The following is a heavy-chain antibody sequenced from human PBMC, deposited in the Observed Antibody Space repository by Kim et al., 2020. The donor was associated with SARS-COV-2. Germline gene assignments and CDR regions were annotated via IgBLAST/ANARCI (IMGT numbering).Heavy chain of an antibody. Sequence: SETLSLTCTVSGVSMSRSSDYWGWIRQPPGKGLEWIGSMYYSGSTYYNPSLKSRVTISGDTSKNQFSLKMTSVTAADTAVYYCARLYSAHPDYWGQGTLV. CDR1: GVSMSRSSDY. CDR2: MYYSGST. CDR3: ARLYSAHPDY. V-gene: IGHV4-39*01. D-gene: IGHD5-12*01. J-gene: IGHJ4*02.